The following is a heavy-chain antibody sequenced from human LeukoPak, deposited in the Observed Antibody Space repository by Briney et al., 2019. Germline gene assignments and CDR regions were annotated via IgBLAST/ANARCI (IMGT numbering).Heavy chain of an antibody. CDR2: IYYSGST. D-gene: IGHD2-8*01. CDR1: GGSISSGVYY. J-gene: IGHJ3*01. CDR3: ARGYCTNGICYDAFDV. V-gene: IGHV4-30-4*08. Sequence: SQTLSLTCTVSGGSISSGVYYWSWIRQHPGKGLEWIGYIYYSGSTYYNPSLKSRVTISVDTSKNQFSLNLRSVTAADTAVYYCARGYCTNGICYDAFDVWGQGTGVTVSS.